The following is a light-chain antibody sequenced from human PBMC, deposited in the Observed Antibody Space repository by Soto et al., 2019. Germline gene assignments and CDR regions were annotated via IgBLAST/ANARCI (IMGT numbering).Light chain of an antibody. Sequence: SSELTQPPSVSVSPGQTASITCSGDKLGDNYACWYQQKPGQSPVLLIYQDDKRPSGIPERFSGSSSGSTATLTISGTQPMDEADYYCQAWDSSTLVFGTGTKVTVL. CDR3: QAWDSSTLV. V-gene: IGLV3-1*01. CDR1: KLGDNY. CDR2: QDD. J-gene: IGLJ1*01.